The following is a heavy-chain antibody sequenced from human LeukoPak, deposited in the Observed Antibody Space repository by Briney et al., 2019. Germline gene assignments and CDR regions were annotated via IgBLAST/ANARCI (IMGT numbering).Heavy chain of an antibody. V-gene: IGHV3-21*01. Sequence: GGSLRLSCAASGFTFSSYSMNWVRQAPGKGLEWVSSISSSSSYIYYADSVKGRFTVSRDNAKNSLYLQMNSLRAEDTAVYYCARDRIVVVPAAILGWFDPWGQGTLVTVPS. J-gene: IGHJ5*02. CDR3: ARDRIVVVPAAILGWFDP. CDR1: GFTFSSYS. D-gene: IGHD2-2*01. CDR2: ISSSSSYI.